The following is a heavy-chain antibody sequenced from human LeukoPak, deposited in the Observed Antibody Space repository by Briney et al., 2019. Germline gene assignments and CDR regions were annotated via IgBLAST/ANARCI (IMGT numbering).Heavy chain of an antibody. CDR3: AKDRVPDNGWNFDM. Sequence: GGSLRLSCAGSGFIFRNYAMAWVRQAPGKGLECVSAISGSGDSVRHADSVQGRFIISRDNSKSTLYLQMDNLRAEDTALYYCAKDRVPDNGWNFDMWGQGTMVIVSA. V-gene: IGHV3-23*01. D-gene: IGHD1-1*01. J-gene: IGHJ3*02. CDR2: ISGSGDSV. CDR1: GFIFRNYA.